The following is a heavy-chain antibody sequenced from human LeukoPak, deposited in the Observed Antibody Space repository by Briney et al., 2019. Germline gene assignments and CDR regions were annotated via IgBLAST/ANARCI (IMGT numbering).Heavy chain of an antibody. J-gene: IGHJ4*02. CDR2: ISSSSSYI. CDR3: ARQLLGDFDY. CDR1: GFTVSSNY. Sequence: PGGSLRLSCAASGFTVSSNYMSWVRQAPGKGLEWVSSISSSSSYIYYADSVKGRFTISRDNAKNSLYLQMNSLRAEDTAVYYCARQLLGDFDYWGQGTLVTVSS. V-gene: IGHV3-21*04. D-gene: IGHD1-1*01.